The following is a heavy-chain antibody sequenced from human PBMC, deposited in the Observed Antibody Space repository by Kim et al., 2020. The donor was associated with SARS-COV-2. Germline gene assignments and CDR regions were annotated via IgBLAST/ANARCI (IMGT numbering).Heavy chain of an antibody. CDR3: ARAGVTVTTISSSRGMDV. CDR2: ISSSGSTI. J-gene: IGHJ6*02. CDR1: GFTFSSYS. D-gene: IGHD4-17*01. V-gene: IGHV3-48*02. Sequence: GSLRLSCAASGFTFSSYSMNWVRQAPGKGLEWVSYISSSGSTIYYADSVKGRFTISRDKAKNSLYLQMNSLRDEDTAVYYCARAGVTVTTISSSRGMDVWGQGTTVTVSS.